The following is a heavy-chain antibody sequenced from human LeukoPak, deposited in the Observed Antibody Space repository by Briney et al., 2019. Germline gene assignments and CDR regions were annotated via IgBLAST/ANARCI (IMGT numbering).Heavy chain of an antibody. V-gene: IGHV3-15*01. J-gene: IGHJ1*01. CDR1: GFTFTNAW. CDR2: IYSKTDGETT. D-gene: IGHD6-19*01. Sequence: GGSLRLSCAASGFTFTNAWMGWVRQAPGKGLEWVGRIYSKTDGETTDYAAPVKGRFSISRDDSKNTLYVQMNSLIIENTAVYYCTTDHRLGSGGYGSFQHWGQGTLVTVSS. CDR3: TTDHRLGSGGYGSFQH.